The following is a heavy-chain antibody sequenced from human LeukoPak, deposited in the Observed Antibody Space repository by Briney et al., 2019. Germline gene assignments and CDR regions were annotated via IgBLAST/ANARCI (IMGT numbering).Heavy chain of an antibody. D-gene: IGHD6-19*01. CDR3: AKSPPSSGRSPFDY. Sequence: GGSLRLSCAASGFTFSSYAMSWVRQAPGKGMEWVSAISGSGGSTYYAECGKGRFTISRDNSKNTLYLQMNSLRAEDTAVYYCAKSPPSSGRSPFDYWGQGTLVTVSS. CDR1: GFTFSSYA. J-gene: IGHJ4*02. V-gene: IGHV3-23*01. CDR2: ISGSGGST.